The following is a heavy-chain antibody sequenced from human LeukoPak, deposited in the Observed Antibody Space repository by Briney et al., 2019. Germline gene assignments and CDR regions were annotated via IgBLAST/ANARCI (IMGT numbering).Heavy chain of an antibody. V-gene: IGHV1-46*01. CDR1: GYTFTSYY. J-gene: IGHJ4*02. CDR2: INPSGGST. CDR3: AREVDSSGYWGGYFDY. D-gene: IGHD3-22*01. Sequence: APVKVSCKASGYTFTSYYMHWVRQAPGQGLEWMGIINPSGGSTSYAQKFQGRVTMTRDTSTSTVYMELSSLRSEDTAVYYCAREVDSSGYWGGYFDYWGQGTLVTVSS.